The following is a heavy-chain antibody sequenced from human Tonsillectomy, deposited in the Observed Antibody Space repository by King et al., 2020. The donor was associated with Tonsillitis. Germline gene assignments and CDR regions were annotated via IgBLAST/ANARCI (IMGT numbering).Heavy chain of an antibody. Sequence: VQLVESGGGLIQPGGSLRLSCAASGFTVSSNYMSWVRQAPGKGLEWVSVIYSGGSTYYADSVKGRFTISRDYSKNTLYLQMNSLRAEDTAVYYCARTSWGANPFDIWGQGTMVTVSS. D-gene: IGHD1-26*01. CDR1: GFTVSSNY. J-gene: IGHJ3*02. CDR3: ARTSWGANPFDI. V-gene: IGHV3-53*01. CDR2: IYSGGST.